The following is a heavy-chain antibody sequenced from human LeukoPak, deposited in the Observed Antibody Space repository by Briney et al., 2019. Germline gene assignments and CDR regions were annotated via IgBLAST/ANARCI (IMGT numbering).Heavy chain of an antibody. D-gene: IGHD6-13*01. CDR1: GGSISSETYF. J-gene: IGHJ4*02. Sequence: SETLSLTCTVSGGSISSETYFWGWIRQPPGKGLEWIGSIYYSGSTYYNPSLKSRVTISVDTSKNQFSLKLSSVTAADTAVYYCARALAAAGYYYFDYWGQGTLVTVSS. CDR3: ARALAAAGYYYFDY. V-gene: IGHV4-39*07. CDR2: IYYSGST.